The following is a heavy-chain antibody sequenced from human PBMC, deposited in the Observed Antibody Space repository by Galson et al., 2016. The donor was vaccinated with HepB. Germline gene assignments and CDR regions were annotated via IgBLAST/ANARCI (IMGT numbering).Heavy chain of an antibody. D-gene: IGHD3-16*01. J-gene: IGHJ4*02. Sequence: SLRLSCAASGFSVSTNYMNWVRQAPGKGLEWVSVFYTDGNIRYADFVRGRFTISKDTSKNTLYLQINSLRAEDTAVYYCARGSFGDPLESWGQGTLSPSPQ. CDR1: GFSVSTNY. CDR3: ARGSFGDPLES. V-gene: IGHV3-53*01. CDR2: FYTDGNI.